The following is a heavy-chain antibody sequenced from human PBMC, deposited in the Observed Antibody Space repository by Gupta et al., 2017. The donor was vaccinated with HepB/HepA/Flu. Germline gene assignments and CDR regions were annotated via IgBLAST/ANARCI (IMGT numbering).Heavy chain of an antibody. Sequence: QVQLVQSGAEVKKPGGAVKVSCKASGYTYTRNYMHWMRLAPGQGLEWMGIINPSGGSTSYAQKFQGSVTMTRDTSTSTVYMELSSLGSEDTAVYYCAGESGYYGLGYYYMDVWGKGTTVTVSS. CDR1: GYTYTRNY. CDR3: AGESGYYGLGYYYMDV. D-gene: IGHD3-3*01. CDR2: INPSGGST. J-gene: IGHJ6*03. V-gene: IGHV1-46*01.